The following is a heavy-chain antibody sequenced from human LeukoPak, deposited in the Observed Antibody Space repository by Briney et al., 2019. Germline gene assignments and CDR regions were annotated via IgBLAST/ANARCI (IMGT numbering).Heavy chain of an antibody. CDR3: ARVKNRSGSYSDY. D-gene: IGHD1-26*01. V-gene: IGHV3-11*01. CDR2: ISSSGSTI. CDR1: GFTFGDYY. Sequence: GGSLRLSCAASGFTFGDYYISWIRQAPGKGLEWVSYISSSGSTIYYADSVKGRFTISRDNAKNSLYLQMNSLRAEDTAVYYCARVKNRSGSYSDYWGQGTLVTVSS. J-gene: IGHJ4*02.